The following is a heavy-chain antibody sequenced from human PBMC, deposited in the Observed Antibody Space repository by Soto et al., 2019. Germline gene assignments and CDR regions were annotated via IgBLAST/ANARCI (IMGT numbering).Heavy chain of an antibody. V-gene: IGHV4-4*02. D-gene: IGHD3-22*01. CDR2: IYYSGST. J-gene: IGHJ5*02. CDR3: ARHEHYYDSSGYQRYNWFDP. Sequence: SETLSLTCAVSGASISSTDWWSWVRQPPGKGLEWLGEIYYSGSTYYNPSLKSRVTISVDTSKNQFSLKLSSVTAADTAVYYCARHEHYYDSSGYQRYNWFDPWGQGTLVTVSS. CDR1: GASISSTDW.